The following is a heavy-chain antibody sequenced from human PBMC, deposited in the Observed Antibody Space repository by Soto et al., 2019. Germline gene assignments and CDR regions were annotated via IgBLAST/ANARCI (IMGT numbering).Heavy chain of an antibody. J-gene: IGHJ4*02. Sequence: QVQPVQSGAEVKKPGASVKVSCKASGYTFTSYAMHWVRQAPGQRLEWMGWINAGNGNTKYSQKFQGRVTITRDTSASTAYMELSSLRSEDTAVYYCARDQQQLVGGVDYWGQGTLVTVSS. CDR2: INAGNGNT. CDR1: GYTFTSYA. CDR3: ARDQQQLVGGVDY. D-gene: IGHD6-13*01. V-gene: IGHV1-3*01.